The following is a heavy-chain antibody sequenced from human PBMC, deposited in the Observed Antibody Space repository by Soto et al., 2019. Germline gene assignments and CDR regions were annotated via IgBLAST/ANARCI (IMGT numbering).Heavy chain of an antibody. D-gene: IGHD5-18*01. CDR2: IYYSGNT. J-gene: IGHJ4*02. V-gene: IGHV4-30-4*01. CDR1: GGSTSSGDYY. CDR3: ARCSGYSYGYGYFDY. Sequence: TLSLTCIVSGGSTSSGDYYWSWIRQSPGKGLEWIGNIYYSGNTYCNPSLKSRLIISLDTPKNQFSLQLSSVTAADTAVYYCARCSGYSYGYGYFDYWGQGTLVTVSS.